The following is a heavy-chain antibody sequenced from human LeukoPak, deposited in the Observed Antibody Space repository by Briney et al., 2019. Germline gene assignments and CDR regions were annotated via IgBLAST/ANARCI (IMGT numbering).Heavy chain of an antibody. J-gene: IGHJ3*02. CDR2: ISGSGGST. CDR3: AKDFGRYCSGGSCFPPDAFDI. V-gene: IGHV3-23*01. D-gene: IGHD2-15*01. Sequence: PGGSLRLSCAASGFTFNTYAMSWARQAPGKGLEWVSAISGSGGSTYYADSVKGRFTISRDNSKNTLYLQMNSLRAEDTAVYYCAKDFGRYCSGGSCFPPDAFDIWGQGTMVTVSS. CDR1: GFTFNTYA.